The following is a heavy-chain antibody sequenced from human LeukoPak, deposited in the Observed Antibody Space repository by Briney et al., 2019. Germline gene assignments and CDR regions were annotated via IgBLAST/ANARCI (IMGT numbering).Heavy chain of an antibody. J-gene: IGHJ4*02. CDR2: IRSKANSYAT. Sequence: GGSLRLSCAASGFTFSGSAMHWVRQASGKGLEWVGRIRSKANSYATAYAASVKGRFTISRDDSKNTACLQMNSLKTEDTAVYYCTRDADTAMVTDDFDYWGQGTLVTVSS. CDR3: TRDADTAMVTDDFDY. CDR1: GFTFSGSA. V-gene: IGHV3-73*01. D-gene: IGHD5-18*01.